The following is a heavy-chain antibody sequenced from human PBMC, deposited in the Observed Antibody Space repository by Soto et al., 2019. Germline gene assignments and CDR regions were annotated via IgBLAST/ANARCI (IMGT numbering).Heavy chain of an antibody. CDR3: ARANYDFWSGYYAYYYMDV. D-gene: IGHD3-3*01. V-gene: IGHV1-24*01. J-gene: IGHJ6*03. Sequence: GASVKVSCKVSGYTLTELSMHWVRQAPGKGLEWMGGFDPEDGETIYAQKFQGRVTISVDTSKNQFSLKLSSVTAADTAVYYCARANYDFWSGYYAYYYMDVWGKGTTVTVSS. CDR2: FDPEDGET. CDR1: GYTLTELS.